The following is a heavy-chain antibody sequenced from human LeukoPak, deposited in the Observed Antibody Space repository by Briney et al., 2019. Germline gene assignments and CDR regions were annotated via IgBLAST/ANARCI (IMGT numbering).Heavy chain of an antibody. CDR1: GFTFSGSA. D-gene: IGHD3-10*01. Sequence: GGSLRLSCAASGFTFSGSAMHWVRQASGKGLEWVGRIRSKANSYATAYAASVKGRFTISRDDSKNTAYLQMNSLKTEDTAVYYCTRRGGEIGFDYWGQGNLVTVSS. CDR2: IRSKANSYAT. CDR3: TRRGGEIGFDY. V-gene: IGHV3-73*01. J-gene: IGHJ4*02.